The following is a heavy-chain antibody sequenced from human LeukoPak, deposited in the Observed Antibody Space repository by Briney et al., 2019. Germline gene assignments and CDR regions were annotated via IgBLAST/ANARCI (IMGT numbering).Heavy chain of an antibody. V-gene: IGHV4-59*01. Sequence: SETLSLTCTVSGGSISSYYWSWIRQPPGKGLEWIGYIYYSGSTNYNPSLKSRVTISVDTSKNQFSLKLSSVTAADTAVYYCAATYYDILTGYTVGLYDYWGQGTLVTVSS. CDR1: GGSISSYY. CDR3: AATYYDILTGYTVGLYDY. J-gene: IGHJ4*02. D-gene: IGHD3-9*01. CDR2: IYYSGST.